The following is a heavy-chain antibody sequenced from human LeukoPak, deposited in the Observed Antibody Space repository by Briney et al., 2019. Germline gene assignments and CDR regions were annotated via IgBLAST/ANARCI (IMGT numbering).Heavy chain of an antibody. CDR2: ISGNGGST. Sequence: PGGSLRLSCSASGFIFSTYAMHWVRQAPGKGLEYVSAISGNGGSTYYSDSVQSRFTISRDNSKNTLFLQMSSLRDDDTAVYYRVKGDSGSSHFDYWGQGTLVTVSS. CDR3: VKGDSGSSHFDY. CDR1: GFIFSTYA. D-gene: IGHD1-26*01. V-gene: IGHV3-64D*09. J-gene: IGHJ4*02.